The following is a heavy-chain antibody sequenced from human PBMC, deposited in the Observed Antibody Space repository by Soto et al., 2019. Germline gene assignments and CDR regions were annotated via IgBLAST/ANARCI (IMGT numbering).Heavy chain of an antibody. D-gene: IGHD7-27*01. CDR3: AKILGNPHYYYGMDV. CDR1: GFTFSSYA. V-gene: IGHV3-23*01. CDR2: ISGSGGST. J-gene: IGHJ6*02. Sequence: GSLRLSCAASGFTFSSYAMSWVRQAPGKGLEWVSAISGSGGSTYYADSVKGRFTISRDNSKNTLYLQMNSLRAEDTAVYYCAKILGNPHYYYGMDVWGQGTTVTVSS.